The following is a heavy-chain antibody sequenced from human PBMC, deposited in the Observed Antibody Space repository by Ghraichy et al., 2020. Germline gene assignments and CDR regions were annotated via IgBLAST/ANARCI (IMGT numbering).Heavy chain of an antibody. Sequence: GGSLRLSCAASGFTFATYDMHWVRQATGRGLEWVSTVRTSADTYYPDSVKGRFSISRENAENSLYLQMNSLRVGDTAVYYCVRGRKYAFTSAFYFDNWGRGTLVTVSS. CDR2: VRTSADT. V-gene: IGHV3-13*04. D-gene: IGHD2-8*01. CDR1: GFTFATYD. J-gene: IGHJ4*02. CDR3: VRGRKYAFTSAFYFDN.